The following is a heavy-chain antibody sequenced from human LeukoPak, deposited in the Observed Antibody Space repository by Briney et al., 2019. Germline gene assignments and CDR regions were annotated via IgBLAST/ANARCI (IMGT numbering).Heavy chain of an antibody. CDR1: GGTFSSYT. J-gene: IGHJ4*02. CDR2: IIPILGIA. Sequence: XVSCKASGGTFSSYTISWVRQAPGQGLEWMGRIIPILGIANYAQKFQGRVTITADKSTSTAYMELSSLRSEDTAVYYCARELDSSGWYFDYWGQGTLVTVSS. CDR3: ARELDSSGWYFDY. V-gene: IGHV1-69*04. D-gene: IGHD6-19*01.